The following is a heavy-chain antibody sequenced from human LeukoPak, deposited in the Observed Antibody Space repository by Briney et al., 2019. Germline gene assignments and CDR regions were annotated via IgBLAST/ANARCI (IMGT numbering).Heavy chain of an antibody. CDR3: ARYRRRYSSGRYEVY. D-gene: IGHD6-19*01. Sequence: ASVKVSCKASGYTFTSYGISWVRQAPGQGLEWMGWISAYNGNTNYAQKLQGRVTMTTDTSTSTAYMELRSLRSDDTAVYYCARYRRRYSSGRYEVYWGQGTLVTVSS. J-gene: IGHJ4*02. CDR2: ISAYNGNT. V-gene: IGHV1-18*01. CDR1: GYTFTSYG.